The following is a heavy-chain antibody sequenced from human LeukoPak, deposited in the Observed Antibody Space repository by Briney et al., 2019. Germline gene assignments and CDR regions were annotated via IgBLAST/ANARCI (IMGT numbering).Heavy chain of an antibody. CDR3: ARGPPNWGYDY. D-gene: IGHD7-27*01. Sequence: GESLKISCKASGYTFTSYDFNWVRQATGQRPEWMGWMSPNSGDTGYAQKFQDRVTMTRNTSISTAYMEPSSLRSDDTAVYYCARGPPNWGYDYWGPGTLVTVSS. CDR2: MSPNSGDT. J-gene: IGHJ4*02. V-gene: IGHV1-8*01. CDR1: GYTFTSYD.